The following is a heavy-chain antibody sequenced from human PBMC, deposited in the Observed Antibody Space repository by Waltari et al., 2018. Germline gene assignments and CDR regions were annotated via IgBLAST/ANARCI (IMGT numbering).Heavy chain of an antibody. CDR2: MSGTGDYT. J-gene: IGHJ4*02. Sequence: EVQLLESGGDMEQPGGSLRISCLGSGVYFIKYFLTWVRQAPGKGLEWVSTMSGTGDYTYYADSVKGRFTISRDNSKNTVFLHMNNLRVEDTAIYFCAKDQAEWLVLDGYFDSWGQGTPVTVSS. V-gene: IGHV3-23*01. CDR3: AKDQAEWLVLDGYFDS. CDR1: GVYFIKYF. D-gene: IGHD6-19*01.